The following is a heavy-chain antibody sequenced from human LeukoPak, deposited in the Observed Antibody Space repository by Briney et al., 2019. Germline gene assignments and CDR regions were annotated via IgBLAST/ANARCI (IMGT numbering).Heavy chain of an antibody. V-gene: IGHV4-59*01. CDR3: ARNSVGELSWFDP. CDR2: IYYSGST. Sequence: SETLSLTCTVSDGSISSDYWSWIRQPPGKGLDWIGYIYYSGSTKYNPSLKSRLTISVDTSKNQLSLRLTSVTAADTAVYYCARNSVGELSWFDPWGQGTLVTVSS. CDR1: DGSISSDY. J-gene: IGHJ5*02. D-gene: IGHD3-10*01.